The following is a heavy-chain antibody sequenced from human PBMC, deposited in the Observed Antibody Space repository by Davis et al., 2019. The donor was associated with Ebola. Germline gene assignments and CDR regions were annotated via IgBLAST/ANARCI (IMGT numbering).Heavy chain of an antibody. D-gene: IGHD2-2*01. CDR1: GYSFTSYW. CDR2: IYPGDSDT. J-gene: IGHJ5*02. V-gene: IGHV5-51*01. Sequence: GESLKISCKGSGYSFTSYWIGWVRQVPGKGLEWMGIIYPGDSDTRYSPSFQGQVTISADKSISTAYLQWSSLKASDTAMYYCARREGYCISTSCPNWFDPWGQGTLVTVSS. CDR3: ARREGYCISTSCPNWFDP.